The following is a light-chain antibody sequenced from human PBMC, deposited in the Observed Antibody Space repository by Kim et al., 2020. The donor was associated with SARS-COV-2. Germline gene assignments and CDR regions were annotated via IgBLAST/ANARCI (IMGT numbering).Light chain of an antibody. Sequence: SVGDRVTISCQASQDISSWLAWYQQKPGNAPKILIYAASSLQSGVPSRFSGSGYGTDFTLTISSLQPEDFAIYYCQQANSFPLTFGGETKVDIK. CDR1: QDISSW. J-gene: IGKJ4*01. CDR2: AAS. V-gene: IGKV1-12*01. CDR3: QQANSFPLT.